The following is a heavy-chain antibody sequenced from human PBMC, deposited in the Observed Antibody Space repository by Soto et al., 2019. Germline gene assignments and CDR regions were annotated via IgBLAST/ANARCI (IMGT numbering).Heavy chain of an antibody. J-gene: IGHJ6*02. D-gene: IGHD1-1*01. CDR3: TRDKGYKLAYGMDV. Sequence: DVKLVESGGGLVQPGGSLRLSCTVSGFTLSTCEMNWVRQAPGKGLEWSSYINSEGVTFYAVSVKCRFAISRDNVQNSFLRQRNSLTAEDTAVYYGTRDKGYKLAYGMDVWRQGTTVNVSS. CDR1: GFTLSTCE. CDR2: INSEGVT. V-gene: IGHV3-48*03.